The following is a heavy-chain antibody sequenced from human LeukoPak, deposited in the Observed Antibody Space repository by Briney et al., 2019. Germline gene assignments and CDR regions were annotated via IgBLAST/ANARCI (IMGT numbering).Heavy chain of an antibody. J-gene: IGHJ4*02. Sequence: GGSLRLSCAASGFTFYSYAMTWVRQAPGKGLEWVSAISGSGGNTYYVDSVKGRFTISRDNSKNTLYLQMSSLRAEDTALYYCAKYNSDWYDDYWGQGTLVTVSS. V-gene: IGHV3-23*01. CDR3: AKYNSDWYDDY. CDR2: ISGSGGNT. CDR1: GFTFYSYA. D-gene: IGHD6-19*01.